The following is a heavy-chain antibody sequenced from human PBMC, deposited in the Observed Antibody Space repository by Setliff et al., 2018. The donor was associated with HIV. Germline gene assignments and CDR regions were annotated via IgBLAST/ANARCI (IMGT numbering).Heavy chain of an antibody. CDR1: GGSISSSSYY. D-gene: IGHD3-10*01. CDR3: ARDDHGALMGVIIRYYYMDV. Sequence: SETLSLTCTVSGGSISSSSYYWGWIRRPPGKGLEWIGSIYYSGSTHYNPSLKSRVTIFVDTSKNQFSLKLSSVTAADTAVYYCARDDHGALMGVIIRYYYMDVWGKGTTVTVSS. CDR2: IYYSGST. J-gene: IGHJ6*03. V-gene: IGHV4-39*02.